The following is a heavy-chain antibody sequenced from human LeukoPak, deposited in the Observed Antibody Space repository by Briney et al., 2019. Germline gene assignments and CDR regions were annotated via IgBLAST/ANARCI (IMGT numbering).Heavy chain of an antibody. D-gene: IGHD3-10*01. CDR1: GFTFSNAW. Sequence: KPGGSLRLSCAASGFTFSNAWMSWVRQPPGKGLEWIGEIYHSGSTNYNPSLKSRVTMSVDKSKNQFSLKLSSVTAADTAVYYCARAIWFGESTPIDYWGQGTLVTVSS. CDR3: ARAIWFGESTPIDY. V-gene: IGHV4-4*02. J-gene: IGHJ4*02. CDR2: IYHSGST.